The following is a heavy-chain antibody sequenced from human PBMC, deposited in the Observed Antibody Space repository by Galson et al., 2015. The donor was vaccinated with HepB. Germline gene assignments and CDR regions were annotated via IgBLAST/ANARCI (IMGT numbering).Heavy chain of an antibody. CDR3: ARGGLERETYFDY. J-gene: IGHJ4*02. CDR2: IWYDGSNK. V-gene: IGHV3-33*01. D-gene: IGHD1-1*01. CDR1: GFTFSSYG. Sequence: SLRLSCAASGFTFSSYGMHWVRQAPGKGLEWVAVIWYDGSNKYYADSVKGRFTISRDNSKNTLYLQMNSLRAEDTAVYYCARGGLERETYFDYWGQGTLVTVSS.